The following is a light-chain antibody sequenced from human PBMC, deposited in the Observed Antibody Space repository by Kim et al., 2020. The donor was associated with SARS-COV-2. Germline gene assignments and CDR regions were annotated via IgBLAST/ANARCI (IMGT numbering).Light chain of an antibody. Sequence: DIQMTQSPSTLSASVGDRVTITCRASQSISSWLAWYQQKPGKAPKLLISKASSLESGVPSRFSGSGSGTEFTLTINSLQPDDFATYYCQQYNSWFTFGGGTKVDIK. CDR1: QSISSW. CDR2: KAS. V-gene: IGKV1-5*03. CDR3: QQYNSWFT. J-gene: IGKJ4*01.